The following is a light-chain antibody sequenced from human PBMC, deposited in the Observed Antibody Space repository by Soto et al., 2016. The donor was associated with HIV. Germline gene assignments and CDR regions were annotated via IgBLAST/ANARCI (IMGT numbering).Light chain of an antibody. CDR2: KAS. CDR1: QSISSW. V-gene: IGKV1-5*03. CDR3: QQYNSYRIT. Sequence: DIQMTQSPSTLYASVGDRVTITCRASQSISSWLAWYQQKPGKAPKLLIYKASSLESGVPSRFSGGGSGTEFTLTISTLQPDDFATYYCQQYNSYRITFGQGTRLEIK. J-gene: IGKJ5*01.